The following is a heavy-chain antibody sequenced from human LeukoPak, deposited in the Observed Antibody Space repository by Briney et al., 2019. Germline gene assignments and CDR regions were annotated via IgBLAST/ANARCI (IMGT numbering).Heavy chain of an antibody. CDR1: GGSISTYY. V-gene: IGHV4-59*08. CDR2: IYYSGST. J-gene: IGHJ4*02. Sequence: SETLSLTCTVSGGSISTYYWSWIRQPPGKGLEWIGYIYYSGSTNYNPSLKSRVTISVDTSKNQFSLKLSSVTAADTAVYYCARGISPDYWGQGTLVTVSS. CDR3: ARGISPDY.